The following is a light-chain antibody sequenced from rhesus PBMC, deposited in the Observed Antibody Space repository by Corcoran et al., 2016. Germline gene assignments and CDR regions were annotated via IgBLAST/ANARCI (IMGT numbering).Light chain of an antibody. CDR3: QQYDNSPYS. V-gene: IGKV1-66*01. CDR2: NAS. J-gene: IGKJ2*01. Sequence: DIQMTQSPSSLSASVGDKVTITCRASQGSNHYLSWYQQKPGKAPKPLIYNASSLEKGVPSRFSGSGSGTDYTLTITSLQPEYIATYYCQQYDNSPYSFGQGTKVEIK. CDR1: QGSNHY.